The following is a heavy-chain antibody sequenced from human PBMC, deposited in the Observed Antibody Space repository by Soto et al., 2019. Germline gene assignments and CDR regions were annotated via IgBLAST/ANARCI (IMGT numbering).Heavy chain of an antibody. D-gene: IGHD5-18*01. Sequence: SETLSLTCTVSGGSISSSSYYWGWIRQPPGKGLEWIGSIYYSGSTYYNPSLKSRVTISVDTSKNQFSLKLSSVTAADTAVYYCAREDVGDTAMVMSRQRYYYGLDVWGQGTTVTVSS. CDR1: GGSISSSSYY. CDR3: AREDVGDTAMVMSRQRYYYGLDV. J-gene: IGHJ6*02. CDR2: IYYSGST. V-gene: IGHV4-39*01.